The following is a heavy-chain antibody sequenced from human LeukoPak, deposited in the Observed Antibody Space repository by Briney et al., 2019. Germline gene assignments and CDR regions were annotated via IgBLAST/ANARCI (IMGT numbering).Heavy chain of an antibody. CDR2: INDSGGT. J-gene: IGHJ4*02. Sequence: SETLSLTCSVYGGSFSSYYWSWIRQPPGKGLEWIGEINDSGGTNYNPSLKSRFTISVDTPKNQFSLKLSSVTAADTAVYYCARGPGGGYCSSTSCYTANYYFDYWGQGTLVTVSS. CDR3: ARGPGGGYCSSTSCYTANYYFDY. CDR1: GGSFSSYY. V-gene: IGHV4-34*01. D-gene: IGHD2-2*02.